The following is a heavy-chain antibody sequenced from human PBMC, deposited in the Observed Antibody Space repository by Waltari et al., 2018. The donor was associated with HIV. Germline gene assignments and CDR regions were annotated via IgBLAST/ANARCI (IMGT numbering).Heavy chain of an antibody. Sequence: EVLLVESGGGLVQHGGSLRLSCGTSGLILSSCWWRGVRQAQGQGLEWLANIKPDGSETYYVDSVKGRFTISRDNAKNSVYLQMDSLRVEDTALYFCARDTGSQYYYYGMDVWGQGTMVSVS. CDR2: IKPDGSET. CDR3: ARDTGSQYYYYGMDV. J-gene: IGHJ6*02. D-gene: IGHD3-10*01. V-gene: IGHV3-7*01. CDR1: GLILSSCW.